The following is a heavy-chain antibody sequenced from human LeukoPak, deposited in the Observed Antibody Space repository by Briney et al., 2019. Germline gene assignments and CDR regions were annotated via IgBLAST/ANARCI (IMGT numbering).Heavy chain of an antibody. CDR3: VTKIIQDPGTHFDH. V-gene: IGHV3-74*01. J-gene: IGHJ4*02. D-gene: IGHD1-1*01. CDR2: VKGDGSVT. Sequence: GGSLRLSCAASGFTFSRNWMHWVRQAPGKGLVWVSHVKGDGSVTRYAESVKGRFTISRDNAKNTLSLQMDSLRVEDTAIYYCVTKIIQDPGTHFDHWGQGALVTVSS. CDR1: GFTFSRNW.